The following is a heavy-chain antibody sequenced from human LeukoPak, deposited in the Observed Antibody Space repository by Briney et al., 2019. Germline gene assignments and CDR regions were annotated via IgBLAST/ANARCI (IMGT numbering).Heavy chain of an antibody. CDR2: INGDGS. J-gene: IGHJ6*02. Sequence: GGSLRLSCVASGFIFSNCWMYWVRQAPGKGLVWVSRINGDGSYGVSVNGRFTISRDNAKSTLYLQMHNLRVEDTAVYYCASYNWNYDMDVWGQGTTVIASS. D-gene: IGHD1-20*01. V-gene: IGHV3-74*01. CDR3: ASYNWNYDMDV. CDR1: GFIFSNCW.